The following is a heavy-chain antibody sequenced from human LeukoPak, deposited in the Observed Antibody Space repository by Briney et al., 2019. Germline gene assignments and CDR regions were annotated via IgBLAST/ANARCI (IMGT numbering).Heavy chain of an antibody. D-gene: IGHD6-13*01. CDR2: ISWNSGGI. CDR1: GFTFDDYA. V-gene: IGHV3-9*01. Sequence: PGGSLRLSCAASGFTFDDYAMHWVRQAPGKGLEWVSGISWNSGGIGYADSVKGRFTISRDNAKNTLYLQMDSLRAEDTAVYYCSRDLEAAADPLDYWGQGTLVTVSS. CDR3: SRDLEAAADPLDY. J-gene: IGHJ4*02.